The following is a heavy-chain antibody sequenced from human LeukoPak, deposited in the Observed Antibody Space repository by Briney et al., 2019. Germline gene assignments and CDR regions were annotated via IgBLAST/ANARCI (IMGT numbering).Heavy chain of an antibody. V-gene: IGHV4-59*01. D-gene: IGHD3-10*01. CDR3: ASRAAGITMVRGVMGFDP. CDR2: IYYSGST. CDR1: GGSISSYY. J-gene: IGHJ5*02. Sequence: SETLSLTCTVSGGSISSYYWSWIRQPPGKGVEGIGYIYYSGSTNYNPSLKRRVTISVDTSKNQFSLKLSSVPAADTAVYYCASRAAGITMVRGVMGFDPWGQGTLVTVSS.